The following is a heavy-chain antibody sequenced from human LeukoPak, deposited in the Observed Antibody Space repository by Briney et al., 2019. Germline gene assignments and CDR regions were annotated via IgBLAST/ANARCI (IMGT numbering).Heavy chain of an antibody. Sequence: PGGSLRLSCVASEFTFSGFWMSWVRQVPGKGLDWVANINQDGSARHYVDSVKGRFTVSRDNAKNSLYLQMNSLRAEDTAVYYCARVSGYYGSGNYYFDCWGQGTLVTVSS. D-gene: IGHD3-10*01. V-gene: IGHV3-7*01. CDR2: INQDGSAR. CDR3: ARVSGYYGSGNYYFDC. CDR1: EFTFSGFW. J-gene: IGHJ4*02.